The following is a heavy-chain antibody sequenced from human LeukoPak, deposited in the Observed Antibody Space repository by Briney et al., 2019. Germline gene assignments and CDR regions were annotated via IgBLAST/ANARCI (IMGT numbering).Heavy chain of an antibody. V-gene: IGHV3-15*01. J-gene: IGHJ4*02. CDR2: IKSKTDGGTT. CDR1: GFTFSNAW. CDR3: TTVSYYDFWSGYYSFDY. Sequence: TGGSLRLSCAASGFTFSNAWMSWVRQAPGKGLEWVGRIKSKTDGGTTDYAAPAKGRFTISRDDSKNTLYLQMNSLKTEDTAVYYCTTVSYYDFWSGYYSFDYWGQGTLVTVSS. D-gene: IGHD3-3*01.